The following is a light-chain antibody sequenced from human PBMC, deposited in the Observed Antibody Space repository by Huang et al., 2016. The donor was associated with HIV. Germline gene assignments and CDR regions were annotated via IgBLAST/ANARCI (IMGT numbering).Light chain of an antibody. Sequence: IVMTQSPATLSVSPGERVTVSCRANRSVSSNLAWYQQRPGQAPRLLIYGSSTRAPVIPARFSGSGSGTDFSLTISSIQSEDFALYYCQQYNNWLLSFGGGTRVDI. CDR3: QQYNNWLLS. V-gene: IGKV3-15*01. CDR2: GSS. J-gene: IGKJ4*01. CDR1: RSVSSN.